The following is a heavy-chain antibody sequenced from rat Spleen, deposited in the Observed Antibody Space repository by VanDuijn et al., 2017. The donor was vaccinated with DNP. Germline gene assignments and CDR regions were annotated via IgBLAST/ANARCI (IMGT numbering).Heavy chain of an antibody. Sequence: EVQLVESGGGLVQPGRSLKLSCVASGFTFSTYWMFWVRQAPGKGLEWVASINTDGGNTYYADSVKGRFTISRDNAKSTLYLQMNSLRSEDMATYYCVRWNSGHFDYWGQGVMVTVSS. D-gene: IGHD4-3*01. CDR3: VRWNSGHFDY. CDR2: INTDGGNT. CDR1: GFTFSTYW. J-gene: IGHJ2*01. V-gene: IGHV5-58*01.